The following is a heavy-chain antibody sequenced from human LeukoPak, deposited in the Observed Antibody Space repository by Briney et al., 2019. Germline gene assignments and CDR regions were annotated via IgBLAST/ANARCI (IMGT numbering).Heavy chain of an antibody. V-gene: IGHV1-18*01. D-gene: IGHD1-26*01. CDR3: ARDTKRSRARWENLGFDP. CDR1: GYNFLTYG. Sequence: ASVKVSCKGSGYNFLTYGITWVRQAPGQGLEWMGCISTDTGNTNYAQKFQGRVTMTTDTSTSTAYMELRSLRSDDTAVYYCARDTKRSRARWENLGFDPWGQGTLVTVSS. CDR2: ISTDTGNT. J-gene: IGHJ5*02.